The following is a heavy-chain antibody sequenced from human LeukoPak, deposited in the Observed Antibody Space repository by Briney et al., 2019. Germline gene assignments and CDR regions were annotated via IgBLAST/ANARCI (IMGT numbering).Heavy chain of an antibody. J-gene: IGHJ3*02. CDR2: IDTSGNT. Sequence: KPSETLSLTCTVSGGSISSYYWSWIRQPAGKGLEWMGRIDTSGNTNYNPSLNGRVTMSVDTSKTQFCLNLRSVTAADTAIYYCARGIVRGVSAPDIWSQGTMVTVSS. D-gene: IGHD3-10*01. V-gene: IGHV4-4*07. CDR3: ARGIVRGVSAPDI. CDR1: GGSISSYY.